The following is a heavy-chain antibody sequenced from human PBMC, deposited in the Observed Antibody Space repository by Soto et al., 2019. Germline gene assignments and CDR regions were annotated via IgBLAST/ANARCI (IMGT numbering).Heavy chain of an antibody. V-gene: IGHV3-23*01. D-gene: IGHD6-19*01. CDR2: ISGSGGST. Sequence: GGSLRLSCAASGFTFSSYAMSWVRQAPGKGLEWVSAISGSGGSTYYADSVKGRFTISRDNSKNTLYLQMNSLRAEDTAVYYCAKDDSSGLTVCYDYWGQGTLVTVSS. CDR3: AKDDSSGLTVCYDY. J-gene: IGHJ4*02. CDR1: GFTFSSYA.